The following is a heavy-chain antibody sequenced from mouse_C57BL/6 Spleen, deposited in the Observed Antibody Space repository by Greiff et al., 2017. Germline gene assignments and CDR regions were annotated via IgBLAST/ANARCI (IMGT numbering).Heavy chain of an antibody. D-gene: IGHD1-2*01. J-gene: IGHJ2*01. Sequence: EVKLMESGGDLVKPGGSLKLSCAASGFTFSSYGMSWVRQTPDKRLEWVATISSGGSYTYYPDSVKGRFTISRDNAKNTLYRQMSSLKSEDTAMYYCATLYGGYFDDWGQGTTLTVSS. V-gene: IGHV5-6*01. CDR3: ATLYGGYFDD. CDR2: ISSGGSYT. CDR1: GFTFSSYG.